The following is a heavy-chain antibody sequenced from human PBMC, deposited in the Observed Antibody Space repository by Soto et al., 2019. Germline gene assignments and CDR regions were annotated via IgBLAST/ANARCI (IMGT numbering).Heavy chain of an antibody. J-gene: IGHJ5*02. CDR3: ARGRVAAAAGFDP. Sequence: SETLSLTCTVSGGSISSYYWSWIRQPPGKGLEWIGYIYYSGSTNYNPSLKSRVTISVDTSKNQFSLKLSSVTAADTAVYYCARGRVAAAAGFDPWGQGTLITVSS. CDR1: GGSISSYY. D-gene: IGHD6-13*01. V-gene: IGHV4-59*12. CDR2: IYYSGST.